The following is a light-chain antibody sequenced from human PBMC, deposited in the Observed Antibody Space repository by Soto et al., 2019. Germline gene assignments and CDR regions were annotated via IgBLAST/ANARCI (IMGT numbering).Light chain of an antibody. Sequence: EIVLTQSPVTLSLSPGERATLSCRASQSVSTRSLAWYQQKPGQAPRLLISGASSRAADIPDRFSGSGSGTDFTLTISRLEPEDFAVYCCQQYGSSPRTFGQGTKVDIK. V-gene: IGKV3-20*01. CDR3: QQYGSSPRT. CDR1: QSVSTRS. CDR2: GAS. J-gene: IGKJ1*01.